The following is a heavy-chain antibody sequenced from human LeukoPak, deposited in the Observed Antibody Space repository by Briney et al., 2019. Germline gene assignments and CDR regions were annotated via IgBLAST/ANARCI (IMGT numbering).Heavy chain of an antibody. CDR3: AAQLHLDAFDI. V-gene: IGHV3-21*01. Sequence: GGSLRLSCAASGFTFSSYSMNWVRQAPGKGLEWVSSISSSSSYIYYADSVKGRFTISRDNAKNSLYLQMNSLRAEDTAVYYCAAQLHLDAFDIWGQGTMVTVSS. D-gene: IGHD5-18*01. CDR1: GFTFSSYS. CDR2: ISSSSSYI. J-gene: IGHJ3*02.